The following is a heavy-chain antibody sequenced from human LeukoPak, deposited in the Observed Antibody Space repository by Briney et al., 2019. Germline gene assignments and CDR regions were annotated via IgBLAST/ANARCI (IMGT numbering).Heavy chain of an antibody. Sequence: GGSLRLSCAASGFTFSSYAMHWVRQAPGKGLEWVAVISYDGSDKDYTDSVKGRFTISRDNSKNTLYLQMNSLEAEDTAVYYCARALVGGLVDYWGQGTLVTVSS. V-gene: IGHV3-30*04. J-gene: IGHJ4*02. CDR1: GFTFSSYA. CDR2: ISYDGSDK. CDR3: ARALVGGLVDY. D-gene: IGHD2-15*01.